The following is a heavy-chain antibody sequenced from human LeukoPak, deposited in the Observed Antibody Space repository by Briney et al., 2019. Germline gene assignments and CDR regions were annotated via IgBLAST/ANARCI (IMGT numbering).Heavy chain of an antibody. J-gene: IGHJ4*02. CDR3: ARDRRGAYGDYATSF. Sequence: ASVKVSCKASGYTFTGYYMHWLRRAPGQGLEWMGWINPNSGGSNYAQKFQGRVTMTRDTSISTAYMELSRLRSDDTAVYYCARDRRGAYGDYATSFWGQGTLVTVSS. V-gene: IGHV1-2*02. CDR1: GYTFTGYY. D-gene: IGHD4-17*01. CDR2: INPNSGGS.